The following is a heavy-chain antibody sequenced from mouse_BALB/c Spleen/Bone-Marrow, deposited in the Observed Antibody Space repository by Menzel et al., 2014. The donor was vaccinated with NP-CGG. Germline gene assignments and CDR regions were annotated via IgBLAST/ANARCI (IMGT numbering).Heavy chain of an antibody. J-gene: IGHJ3*01. Sequence: EVMLVESGGGLVQPGGSMKLSCVASGFTFSNYWMNWVRQSPEKGLDWVAEIRLKSNNYATHYAESVKGRFTISRDDSKSSVYLQMNNLRAEGTGIYYCTTGFAYWGQGTLVTVSA. V-gene: IGHV6-6*02. CDR2: IRLKSNNYAT. CDR3: TTGFAY. CDR1: GFTFSNYW.